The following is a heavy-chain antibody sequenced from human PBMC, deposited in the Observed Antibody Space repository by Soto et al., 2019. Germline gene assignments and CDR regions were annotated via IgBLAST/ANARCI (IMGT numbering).Heavy chain of an antibody. CDR1: GGSISSSSYY. Sequence: SETLSLTCTVSGGSISSSSYYWGWIRQPPGKGLEWIGSIYYSGSTYYNPSLKSRVTISVDTSKNQFSLKLSSVTAADTAVYYCARVQWLKIVDYWGQGTLVTVSS. J-gene: IGHJ4*02. CDR2: IYYSGST. D-gene: IGHD6-19*01. V-gene: IGHV4-39*01. CDR3: ARVQWLKIVDY.